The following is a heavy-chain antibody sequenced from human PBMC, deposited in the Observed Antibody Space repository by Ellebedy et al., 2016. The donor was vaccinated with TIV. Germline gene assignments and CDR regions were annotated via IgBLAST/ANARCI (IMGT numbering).Heavy chain of an antibody. Sequence: GESLKISCEVYGFTYDIFWMSWVRQAPGKGLEWVANIENDGTDKYYVDSVKGRFTISRGNARNSLYLQMTSLRAEDTAVYYCARDNWNGLASDYWGQGTLVTVSS. CDR1: GFTYDIFW. CDR2: IENDGTDK. CDR3: ARDNWNGLASDY. D-gene: IGHD1-20*01. J-gene: IGHJ4*02. V-gene: IGHV3-7*04.